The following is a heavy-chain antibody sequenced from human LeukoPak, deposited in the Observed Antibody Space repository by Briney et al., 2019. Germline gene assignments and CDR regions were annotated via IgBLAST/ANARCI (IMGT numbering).Heavy chain of an antibody. V-gene: IGHV4-39*01. J-gene: IGHJ4*02. CDR1: GGSISSSVYC. D-gene: IGHD3-22*01. CDR2: IHYSGST. Sequence: KPSETLSLTCTVSGGSISSSVYCWGWIRQPPGKGREWLGTIHYSGSTYYHPSLKSRVTISVDTSKNRFSLNLSSVTAADTAVYYCARHGKNYYDSAGYYYFEYWGQGTLVTVSS. CDR3: ARHGKNYYDSAGYYYFEY.